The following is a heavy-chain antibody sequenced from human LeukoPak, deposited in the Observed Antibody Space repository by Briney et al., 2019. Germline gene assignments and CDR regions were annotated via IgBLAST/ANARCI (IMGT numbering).Heavy chain of an antibody. CDR1: GFTFSTYS. D-gene: IGHD2-2*01. CDR2: ISSSSRYI. J-gene: IGHJ4*02. Sequence: PGGSLRLSCAVSGFTFSTYSMNWVRQAPGKGLEWVSSISSSSRYIYYADSVKGRFTISRNNAKDSLYLQLSSLRAEDTAVYYCARDFAGHCSSSNCYADYWGQGTLVTVSS. CDR3: ARDFAGHCSSSNCYADY. V-gene: IGHV3-21*01.